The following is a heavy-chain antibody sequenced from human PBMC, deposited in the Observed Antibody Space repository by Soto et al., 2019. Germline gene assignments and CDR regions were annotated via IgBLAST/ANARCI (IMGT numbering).Heavy chain of an antibody. Sequence: ASVKVSCKVSGYTLTELSMHWVPQAPGKGLEWMGGFDPEDGETIYAQKFQGRVTMTEDTSTDTAYMELSSLRSEDTAVYYCATRSYDILTGYSEMGPDAFDIWGQGTMVTVSS. V-gene: IGHV1-24*01. CDR2: FDPEDGET. J-gene: IGHJ3*02. CDR3: ATRSYDILTGYSEMGPDAFDI. D-gene: IGHD3-9*01. CDR1: GYTLTELS.